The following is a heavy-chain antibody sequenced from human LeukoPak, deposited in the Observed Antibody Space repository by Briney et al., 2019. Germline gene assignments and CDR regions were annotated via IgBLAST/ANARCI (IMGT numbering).Heavy chain of an antibody. V-gene: IGHV4-61*01. CDR2: IYYSGST. Sequence: SETLSLTCTVSGGSVTSGSYYWSWIRQPPGKGLEWIGYIYYSGSTNYNPSLKSRVTISVDTSKNQFSLKLSSVTAADTAVYYCARDRDRGYGYGGWFDPWGQGTLVTVPS. J-gene: IGHJ5*02. CDR3: ARDRDRGYGYGGWFDP. CDR1: GGSVTSGSYY. D-gene: IGHD5-18*01.